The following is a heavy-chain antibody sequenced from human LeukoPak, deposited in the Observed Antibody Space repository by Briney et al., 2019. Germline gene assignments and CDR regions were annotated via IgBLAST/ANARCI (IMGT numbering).Heavy chain of an antibody. J-gene: IGHJ3*02. Sequence: GGSLRLSCAASGFTFSDYYMSWIRQAPGKGLEWVSYISSSGSTIYYADSVKGRFTISRDNSKNTLYLQMNSLRAEDTAVYYCAKSSAYDAFDIWGQGTMVTVSS. CDR2: ISSSGSTI. V-gene: IGHV3-11*01. CDR3: AKSSAYDAFDI. D-gene: IGHD3-16*01. CDR1: GFTFSDYY.